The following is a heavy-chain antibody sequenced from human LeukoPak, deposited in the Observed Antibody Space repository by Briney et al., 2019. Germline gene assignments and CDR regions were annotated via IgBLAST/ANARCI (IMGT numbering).Heavy chain of an antibody. J-gene: IGHJ4*02. CDR3: ATTYYYDSSGYPGSNYFDY. V-gene: IGHV1-69*13. CDR2: IIPIFGTA. Sequence: EASVKVSCKASGGTFSSYAISWVRQAPGQGLEWMGGIIPIFGTANYARKFQGRVTITADESTSTAYMELSSLRSEDTAVYYCATTYYYDSSGYPGSNYFDYWGQGTLVTVSS. D-gene: IGHD3-22*01. CDR1: GGTFSSYA.